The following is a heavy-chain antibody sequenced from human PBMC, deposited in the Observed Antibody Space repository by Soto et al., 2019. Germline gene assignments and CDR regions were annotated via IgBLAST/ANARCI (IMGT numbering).Heavy chain of an antibody. V-gene: IGHV4-31*03. J-gene: IGHJ5*02. CDR3: ASGSGSYYSWFDP. D-gene: IGHD3-10*01. CDR1: GGSISSGGYY. Sequence: QVQLQESGLGLVKPSHTLSLTCTVSGGSISSGGYYWSWIRQHPGKGLEWIGYIYYSRSTYYNPSLKSRVTISVDTSKNQFSLKLSSVTAADTAVYYCASGSGSYYSWFDPWGQGTLVTVSS. CDR2: IYYSRST.